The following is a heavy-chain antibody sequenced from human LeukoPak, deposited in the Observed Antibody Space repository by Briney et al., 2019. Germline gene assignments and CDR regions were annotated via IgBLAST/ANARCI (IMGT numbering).Heavy chain of an antibody. Sequence: SETLSLTCTVSGGSLSPDYWTWIRQPPGKRLEWIGSIHYTGTTDYNPSLKSRVTISVDTSRSRFPLKLSSVTAADTAMYYCAKILPGGHFDHWGQGALVTVSS. V-gene: IGHV4-59*08. J-gene: IGHJ4*02. CDR3: AKILPGGHFDH. D-gene: IGHD1-26*01. CDR1: GGSLSPDY. CDR2: IHYTGTT.